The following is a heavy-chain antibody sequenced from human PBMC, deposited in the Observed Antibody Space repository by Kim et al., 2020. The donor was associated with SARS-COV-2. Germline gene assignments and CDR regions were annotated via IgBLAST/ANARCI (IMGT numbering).Heavy chain of an antibody. CDR1: GFTFGDYA. D-gene: IGHD3-9*01. CDR2: IRSKAYGGTT. V-gene: IGHV3-49*03. J-gene: IGHJ6*02. CDR3: TREDESYDILTVGYYYGMDV. Sequence: GGSLRLSCTASGFTFGDYAMSWFRQAPGKGLEWVGFIRSKAYGGTTEYAASVKGRFTISRDDSKSIAYLQMNSLKTEDTAVYYCTREDESYDILTVGYYYGMDVWGQGTTVTVSS.